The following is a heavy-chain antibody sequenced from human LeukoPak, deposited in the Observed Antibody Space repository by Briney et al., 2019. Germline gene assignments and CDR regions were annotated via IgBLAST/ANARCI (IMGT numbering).Heavy chain of an antibody. CDR3: ARHAGPYNWNYGSFDY. J-gene: IGHJ4*02. Sequence: SETLSLTCTVSGGSISSYYWSWIRQPPGKGLEWIGYIYSTGSTNYNPSLKSRVTISVDTSKNHFSLNLSSVTAPDTAIYYCARHAGPYNWNYGSFDYRGQGTLVTVSS. V-gene: IGHV4-59*08. CDR1: GGSISSYY. CDR2: IYSTGST. D-gene: IGHD1-7*01.